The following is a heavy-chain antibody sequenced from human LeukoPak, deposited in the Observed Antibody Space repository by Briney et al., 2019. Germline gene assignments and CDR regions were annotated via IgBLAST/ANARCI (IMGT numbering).Heavy chain of an antibody. CDR3: AKDWRRGYSYGFDY. Sequence: GGSLRLSCAASGFTFSSYVMSWVRQAPGKGLEWVSAISGSGGSTHYAGSVKGRFTISRENSKNTLYLQMNSLRAEDTAVYYCAKDWRRGYSYGFDYWGQGTLVTVSS. CDR1: GFTFSSYV. V-gene: IGHV3-23*01. D-gene: IGHD5-18*01. J-gene: IGHJ4*02. CDR2: ISGSGGST.